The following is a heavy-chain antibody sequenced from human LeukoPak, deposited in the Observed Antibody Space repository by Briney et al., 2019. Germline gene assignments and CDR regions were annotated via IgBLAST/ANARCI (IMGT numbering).Heavy chain of an antibody. CDR2: ISSSGSTI. J-gene: IGHJ3*02. CDR3: AREWTDCSSTSCYTEDAFDI. D-gene: IGHD2-2*02. CDR1: GFTFSSYA. V-gene: IGHV3-48*04. Sequence: GGSLRLSCAASGFTFSSYAMSWVRQAPGKGLEWVSYISSSGSTIYYADSVKGRFTISRDNAKNSLYLQMNSLRAEDTAVYYCAREWTDCSSTSCYTEDAFDIWGQGTMVTVSS.